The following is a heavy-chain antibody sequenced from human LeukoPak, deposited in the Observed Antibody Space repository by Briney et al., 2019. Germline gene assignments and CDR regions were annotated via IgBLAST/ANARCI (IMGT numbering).Heavy chain of an antibody. CDR1: GYSFTSYW. V-gene: IGHV5-51*01. CDR3: ARQLLSGYDSIRYFDY. D-gene: IGHD5-12*01. Sequence: GESLKISCKGSGYSFTSYWIGWVRQMPVKGLEWMGIIYPGDSDTRYSPSFQGQVTISADKSIGTAYLQWSSLKASDTAMYYCARQLLSGYDSIRYFDYWGQGTLVTVSS. J-gene: IGHJ4*02. CDR2: IYPGDSDT.